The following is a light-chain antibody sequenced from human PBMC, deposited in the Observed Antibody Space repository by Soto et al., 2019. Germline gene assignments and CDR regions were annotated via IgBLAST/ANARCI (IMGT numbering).Light chain of an antibody. CDR1: QTVRNNY. CDR2: DAS. J-gene: IGKJ5*01. CDR3: QKYGGSFIT. Sequence: EFVLTQSPGTLSLSPGERATLSCRASQTVRNNYLAWYQQKPGQAPRLLIYDASSRATGIPDRFSGGGSGTDFTLTISRLEPEDFAVYYCQKYGGSFITFGQGTRLEIK. V-gene: IGKV3-20*01.